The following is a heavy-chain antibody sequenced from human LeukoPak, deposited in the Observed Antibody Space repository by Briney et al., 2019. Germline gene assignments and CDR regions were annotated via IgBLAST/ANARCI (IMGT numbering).Heavy chain of an antibody. Sequence: SGGSLRLSCAASGFTFSSYGMHWVRQAPGKGLEWVAVISYDGSNKYYADSVKGRFTISRDNSKNTLYLQMNSLRAEDTAVYYCAKRTVLKDAFDIWGQGTMVTVSS. CDR2: ISYDGSNK. D-gene: IGHD3-9*01. J-gene: IGHJ3*02. V-gene: IGHV3-30*18. CDR1: GFTFSSYG. CDR3: AKRTVLKDAFDI.